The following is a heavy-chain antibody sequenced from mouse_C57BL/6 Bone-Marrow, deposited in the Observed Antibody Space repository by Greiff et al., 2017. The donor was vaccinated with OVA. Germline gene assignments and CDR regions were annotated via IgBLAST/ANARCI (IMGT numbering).Heavy chain of an antibody. CDR1: GYTFTSYG. CDR3: AGVPIYAMDY. V-gene: IGHV1-81*01. J-gene: IGHJ4*01. Sequence: VHLVESGAELARPGASVKLSCKASGYTFTSYGISWVKQRTGQGLEWIGEIYPRSGNTYYNEKFKGKATLTADKSSSTAYMELRSLTSEDSAVYFCAGVPIYAMDYWGQGTSVTVSS. CDR2: IYPRSGNT. D-gene: IGHD5-1*01.